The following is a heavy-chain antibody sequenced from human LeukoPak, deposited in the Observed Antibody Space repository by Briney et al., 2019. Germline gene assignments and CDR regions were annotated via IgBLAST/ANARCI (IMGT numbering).Heavy chain of an antibody. D-gene: IGHD4-23*01. V-gene: IGHV3-33*06. CDR2: IWFDGSEK. CDR1: GFIFSSYG. CDR3: AKVGEFETFGGNSDWYFEL. Sequence: GTSLRLSCAASGFIFSSYGIHWVRQAPGKGLEWVAVIWFDGSEKYYGDSVQGRFSISRVNSNNTVDLQMNRLRADDTAVYYCAKVGEFETFGGNSDWYFELWGRGTLVTVSS. J-gene: IGHJ2*01.